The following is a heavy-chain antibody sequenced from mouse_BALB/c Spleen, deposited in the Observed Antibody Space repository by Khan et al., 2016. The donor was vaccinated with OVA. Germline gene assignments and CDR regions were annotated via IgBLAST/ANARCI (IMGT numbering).Heavy chain of an antibody. V-gene: IGHV1-80*01. CDR2: IYPGDGNT. CDR1: GYAFSNYL. D-gene: IGHD2-13*01. CDR3: ARSGDDYFAY. J-gene: IGHJ3*01. Sequence: VQLQESGAELVRPGSSVKISCKASGYAFSNYLMNWVKQGPGQGLEWIGQIYPGDGNTNYNGKFKDKATLTADNSSTTAYMQLSSLTSEDSAVYCCARSGDDYFAYWGQGTLVTVSA.